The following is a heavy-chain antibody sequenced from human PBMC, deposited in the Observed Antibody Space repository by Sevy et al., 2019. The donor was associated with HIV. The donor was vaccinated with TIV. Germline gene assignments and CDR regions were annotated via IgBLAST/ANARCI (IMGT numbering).Heavy chain of an antibody. CDR2: IYYSGST. Sequence: SETLSLTCTVSGGSVSSGSYYWSWIRQPPGKGLEWIGYIYYSGSTNYNPSLKSRVTISVDTSKNQFPLKLSSVTAADTAVYYCARFPATNDYYGMDVWGQGTTVTVSS. CDR3: ARFPATNDYYGMDV. J-gene: IGHJ6*02. CDR1: GGSVSSGSYY. D-gene: IGHD2-8*01. V-gene: IGHV4-61*01.